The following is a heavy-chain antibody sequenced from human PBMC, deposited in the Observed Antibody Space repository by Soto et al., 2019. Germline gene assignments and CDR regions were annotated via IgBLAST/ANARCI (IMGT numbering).Heavy chain of an antibody. CDR3: ARPGSGYDVLTGHYFYYYHAMDV. D-gene: IGHD3-9*01. CDR1: GFLFNTYA. CDR2: MPHDGSNT. V-gene: IGHV3-30-3*01. J-gene: IGHJ6*02. Sequence: GGSPRLSCTTSGFLFNTYAMHWVRQAPGKGLEWVAVMPHDGSNTYYADSVKGRFTISRDNPKNTLYLQMDTLRTDDTAAYYCARPGSGYDVLTGHYFYYYHAMDVWGQGTTVTVSS.